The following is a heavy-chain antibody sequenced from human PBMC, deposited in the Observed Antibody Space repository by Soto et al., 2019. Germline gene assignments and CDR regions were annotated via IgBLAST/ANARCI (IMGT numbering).Heavy chain of an antibody. D-gene: IGHD4-17*01. CDR2: ISYSGNT. CDR3: ARASTVTTGAKVDY. CDR1: GGSISSGDYY. Sequence: LCGGSISSGDYYWRWIRQPPGKSLEWIGYISYSGNTYYNPSLECRVTIAVDASKNQCSLRLSSVTAADTAVYYCARASTVTTGAKVDYWGQGTLVTVSS. V-gene: IGHV4-30-4*01. J-gene: IGHJ4*02.